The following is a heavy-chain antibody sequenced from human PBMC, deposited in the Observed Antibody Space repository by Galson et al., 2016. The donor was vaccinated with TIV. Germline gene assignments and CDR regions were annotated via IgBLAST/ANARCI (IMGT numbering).Heavy chain of an antibody. V-gene: IGHV3-53*05. J-gene: IGHJ4*02. CDR2: IYSGGST. D-gene: IGHD5-18*01. CDR3: AKDRQWIPSSLDY. CDR1: GFTVSSNY. Sequence: SLRLSCAASGFTVSSNYMTWVRQAPGKGLVSVSVIYSGGSTYYIDSVKGRFTISRDTSKNTLYLQMNSLRVEDTAVYYCAKDRQWIPSSLDYWGQGILVTVSS.